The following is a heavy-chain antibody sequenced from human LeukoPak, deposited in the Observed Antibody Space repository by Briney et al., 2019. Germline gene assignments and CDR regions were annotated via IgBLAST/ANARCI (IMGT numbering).Heavy chain of an antibody. J-gene: IGHJ5*02. CDR2: IAPSDSHT. CDR3: ARQPPGVYDTTQNWFDP. V-gene: IGHV5-10-1*01. D-gene: IGHD3-22*01. CDR1: GYSFPSYW. Sequence: GESLKISCQVSGYSFPSYWITWVRQMPGTGLEWMGRIAPSDSHTNYSPSFEGHVTISVDKSISTAYLQWSSLKASDTAMYYCARQPPGVYDTTQNWFDPWGQGTLVTVSS.